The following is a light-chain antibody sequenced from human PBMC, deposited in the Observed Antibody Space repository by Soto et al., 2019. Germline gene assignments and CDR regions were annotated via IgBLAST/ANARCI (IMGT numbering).Light chain of an antibody. V-gene: IGLV1-40*01. Sequence: QSVLTQPPSVSGAPGQRVTISCTGSSSNIGAGFEVHWYQHVPGKAPKLLIYGNTNRPSGVPDRFSGSKSGTSASLATTGLQAEDEADYYCQSYDTSLSALYVFGTGTKVTVL. CDR3: QSYDTSLSALYV. J-gene: IGLJ1*01. CDR2: GNT. CDR1: SSNIGAGFE.